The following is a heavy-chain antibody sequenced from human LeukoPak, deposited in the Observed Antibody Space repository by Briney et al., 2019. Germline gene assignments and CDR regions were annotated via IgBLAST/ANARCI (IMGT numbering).Heavy chain of an antibody. Sequence: GGSLRLSCAASGFSVSNTYMSWVRQAPGKGLEWVSIIYSGGNTYYADSVKGRFTISRDNSKNTLYLQMNRLRPEDTAVYYCARGTVTAPDFWGQGSLVTVSS. J-gene: IGHJ4*02. CDR1: GFSVSNTY. V-gene: IGHV3-53*01. D-gene: IGHD2-21*02. CDR3: ARGTVTAPDF. CDR2: IYSGGNT.